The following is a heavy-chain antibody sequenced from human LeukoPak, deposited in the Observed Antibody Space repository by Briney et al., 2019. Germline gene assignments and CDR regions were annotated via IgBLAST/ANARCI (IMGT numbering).Heavy chain of an antibody. CDR1: GFSLSGYW. CDR3: ANEEWYRFDY. D-gene: IGHD2-8*01. Sequence: PGGSLRLSCVASGFSLSGYWMYWVRQAPGKGLMYISRNNGDGSTTNYADVVKGRFTITRDNAKNSLFLQMNSLRAEDTALYYCANEEWYRFDYWGQGTLVTVPS. CDR2: NNGDGSTT. V-gene: IGHV3-74*01. J-gene: IGHJ4*02.